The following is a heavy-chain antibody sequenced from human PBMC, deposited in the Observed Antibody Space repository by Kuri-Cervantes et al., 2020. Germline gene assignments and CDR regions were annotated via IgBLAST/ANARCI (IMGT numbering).Heavy chain of an antibody. J-gene: IGHJ4*02. CDR2: IWYDGSNK. V-gene: IGHV3-33*08. D-gene: IGHD3-10*01. CDR1: GFTFSSYG. Sequence: GESLKISCAASGFTFSSYGMHWVRQAPGKGLEWVAVIWYDGSNKYYADSVKGRFTISRDNSKNTLYLQMNSLRAEDTAVYYCTTGGYYGPGPDPVFWGQGTLVTVSS. CDR3: TTGGYYGPGPDPVF.